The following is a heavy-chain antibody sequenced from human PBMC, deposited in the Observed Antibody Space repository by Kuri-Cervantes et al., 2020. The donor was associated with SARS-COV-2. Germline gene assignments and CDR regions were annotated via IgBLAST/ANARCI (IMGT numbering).Heavy chain of an antibody. Sequence: GGSLRLSCAASGFTFSSYAMHWVRQAPGKGLEWVAVISYDGSNKYYADSVKGRFTISRDNSKNTLYLQMNSLRAEDTAVYYCAKFSDYGDSPDAFDIWGQGTMVTVSS. J-gene: IGHJ3*02. D-gene: IGHD4-17*01. CDR1: GFTFSSYA. V-gene: IGHV3-30*01. CDR2: ISYDGSNK. CDR3: AKFSDYGDSPDAFDI.